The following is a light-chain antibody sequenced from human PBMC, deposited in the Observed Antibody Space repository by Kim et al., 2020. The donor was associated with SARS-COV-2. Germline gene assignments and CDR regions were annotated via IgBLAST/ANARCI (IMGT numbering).Light chain of an antibody. V-gene: IGKV3-20*01. CDR3: HQYDTSPLT. CDR2: GAV. Sequence: SPVERTAPPCRAGQADTSDYLAWYQQRPGQAPRLLIYGAVSRATGIPDKFSGSGSGTDFTLIISRLEPEDIALYYCHQYDTSPLTFGGGTKVDIK. J-gene: IGKJ4*01. CDR1: QADTSDY.